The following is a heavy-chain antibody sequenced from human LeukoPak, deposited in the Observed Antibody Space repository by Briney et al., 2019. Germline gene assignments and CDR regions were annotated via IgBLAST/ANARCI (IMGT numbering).Heavy chain of an antibody. Sequence: SVKVSCKASGGTFSSYAISWVRQAPGQGLEWMGRIIPIFGTANCAQKFQGRVTITTDESTSTAYMELSSLRSEDTAVYYCARGPDYDFWSGPTHFDYWGQGTLVTVSS. CDR1: GGTFSSYA. CDR2: IIPIFGTA. V-gene: IGHV1-69*05. CDR3: ARGPDYDFWSGPTHFDY. D-gene: IGHD3-3*01. J-gene: IGHJ4*02.